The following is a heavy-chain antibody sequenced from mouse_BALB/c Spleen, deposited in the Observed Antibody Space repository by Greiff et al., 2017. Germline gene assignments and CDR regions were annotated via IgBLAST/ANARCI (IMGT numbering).Heavy chain of an antibody. Sequence: VQLQQSGAELVKPGASVKLSCTASGFNIKDTYMHWVKQRPEQGLEWIGRIDPANGNTKYDPKFQGKATIAADTSSNTAYLQLSSLTSEDTAVYYCDSTDYYGSRCGFAYWGQGTLVTVSA. CDR1: GFNIKDTY. CDR3: DSTDYYGSRCGFAY. J-gene: IGHJ3*01. CDR2: IDPANGNT. D-gene: IGHD1-1*01. V-gene: IGHV14-3*02.